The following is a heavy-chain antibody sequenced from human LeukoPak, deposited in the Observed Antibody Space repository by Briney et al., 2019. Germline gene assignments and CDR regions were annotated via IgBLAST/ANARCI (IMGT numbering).Heavy chain of an antibody. D-gene: IGHD6-13*01. Sequence: SETLSLTCTVSGGSISSYYWSWIRQPPGKGLEWIGYIYYSGSTNYNPSLKGRVTISVDTSKNQFSLKLSSVTAADTAVYYCARMYSSSWYARDYWGQGTLVTVSS. CDR3: ARMYSSSWYARDY. CDR2: IYYSGST. J-gene: IGHJ4*02. CDR1: GGSISSYY. V-gene: IGHV4-59*01.